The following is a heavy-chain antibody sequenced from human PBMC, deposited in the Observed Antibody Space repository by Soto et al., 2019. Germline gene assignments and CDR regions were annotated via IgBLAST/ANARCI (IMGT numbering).Heavy chain of an antibody. Sequence: GGSLRLSCAASGFTFDDYAMHWVRQAPGKGLEWVSGISWNSGSIGYADSVKGRFTISRDNAKNSLYLQMNSLRAEDTALYYYEKDKAVAGQDYYYYYGMDVGGQGTTVTVSS. V-gene: IGHV3-9*01. CDR2: ISWNSGSI. CDR1: GFTFDDYA. CDR3: EKDKAVAGQDYYYYYGMDV. J-gene: IGHJ6*02. D-gene: IGHD6-19*01.